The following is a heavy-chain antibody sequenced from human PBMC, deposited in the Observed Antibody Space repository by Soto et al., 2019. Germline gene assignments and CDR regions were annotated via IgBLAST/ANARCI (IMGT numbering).Heavy chain of an antibody. J-gene: IGHJ5*02. D-gene: IGHD2-15*01. CDR2: IIPILGIA. CDR1: GGTFSSYT. Sequence: QVQLVQSGAEVKKPGSSVKVSCKASGGTFSSYTISWVRQAPGQGLEWMGRIIPILGIANYAQKFQGRVTLTADKSTSTAYMELSSLRSEDTAVYYCAGTSVVVLAAPGLFDPWGQGTLVTVSS. CDR3: AGTSVVVLAAPGLFDP. V-gene: IGHV1-69*02.